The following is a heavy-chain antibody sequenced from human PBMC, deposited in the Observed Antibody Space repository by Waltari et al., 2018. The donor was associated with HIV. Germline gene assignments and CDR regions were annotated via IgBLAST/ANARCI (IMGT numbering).Heavy chain of an antibody. J-gene: IGHJ4*02. CDR1: GYTFTRYD. V-gene: IGHV1-8*01. CDR2: IKLTSGNR. CDR3: VRVAGSIDY. Sequence: QVSLVQSGAEVKKPGASVKVSCKASGYTFTRYDINWVRQATGQGLEWMGWIKLTSGNRGYAQKFQCRVTLTKDSTITTAFMELSDLRSDDTAIYYCVRVAGSIDYWGQGTLVTVSS.